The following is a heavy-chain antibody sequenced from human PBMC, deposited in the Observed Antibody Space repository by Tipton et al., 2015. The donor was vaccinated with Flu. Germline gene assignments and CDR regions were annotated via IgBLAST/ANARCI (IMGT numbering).Heavy chain of an antibody. V-gene: IGHV1-58*01. CDR2: IVVATGNT. D-gene: IGHD4-23*01. CDR1: GFTFSHSA. CDR3: AAVDLRYGGNSVQFFDL. J-gene: IGHJ2*01. Sequence: QLVQSGPEVKKPGTSVKVSCKASGFTFSHSAVQWVRQARGQRLEWIGWIVVATGNTNYAQNFQERVAITSDMSTAYMELSSLRSDDTGVYYCAAVDLRYGGNSVQFFDLWGRGSLVAVSS.